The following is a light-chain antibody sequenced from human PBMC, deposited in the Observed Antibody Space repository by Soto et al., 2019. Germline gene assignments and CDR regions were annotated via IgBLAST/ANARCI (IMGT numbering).Light chain of an antibody. J-gene: IGKJ1*01. V-gene: IGKV3-15*01. CDR1: QTISNT. CDR3: QQYDSSPRT. Sequence: EVVITQSPATLSVSPGDKVSLSCRANQTISNTLAWYQQKPGQAPRLLIYAASTRATGVSARFSGSGSGTEFTLTISSLQSEDFTIYYCQQYDSSPRTSGQGTKADIK. CDR2: AAS.